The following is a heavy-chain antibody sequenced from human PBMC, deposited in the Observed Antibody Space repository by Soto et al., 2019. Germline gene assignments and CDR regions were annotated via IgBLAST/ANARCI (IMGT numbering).Heavy chain of an antibody. CDR2: INPSGGST. J-gene: IGHJ6*03. CDR1: GYTFTSYD. CDR3: ARSPWYGSEPYYMDV. V-gene: IGHV1-46*03. Sequence: GASVKVSCKASGYTFTSYDMHWVRQAPGQGLEWMGIINPSGGSTSYAQKFQGRVTMTRDTSTSTVYMELSSLRSEDTAVYYCARSPWYGSEPYYMDVWGKGTTVTVSS. D-gene: IGHD3-10*01.